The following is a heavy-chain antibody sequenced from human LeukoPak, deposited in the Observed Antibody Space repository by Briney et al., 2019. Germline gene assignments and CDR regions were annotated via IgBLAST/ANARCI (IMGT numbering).Heavy chain of an antibody. CDR2: ITTSGGST. J-gene: IGHJ1*01. Sequence: GGSLRLSCAASGFTFSSYAMSWVRQAPGKGLEWVSSITTSGGSTSYADSVRGRFTISRDNSKNTLYLQMNSLRAEDTALYYCVCYDNAAEYFHYWGQGTPVTVSS. CDR3: VCYDNAAEYFHY. V-gene: IGHV3-23*01. D-gene: IGHD3-22*01. CDR1: GFTFSSYA.